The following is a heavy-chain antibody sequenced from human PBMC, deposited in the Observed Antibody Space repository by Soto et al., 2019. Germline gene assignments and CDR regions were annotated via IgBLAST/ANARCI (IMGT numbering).Heavy chain of an antibody. D-gene: IGHD3-3*01. J-gene: IGHJ4*02. CDR1: GGSISSSSYY. CDR3: ARSHRNYDFWSGYSYYFDY. Sequence: QLQLQESGPGLVKPSETLSLTCTVSGGSISSSSYYWGWIRQPPGKGLEWIGSIYYSGSTYYNPSLKSRFTISVDTSKNQFSLKLSSVTAADTAVYYCARSHRNYDFWSGYSYYFDYWGQGTLVTVSS. V-gene: IGHV4-39*01. CDR2: IYYSGST.